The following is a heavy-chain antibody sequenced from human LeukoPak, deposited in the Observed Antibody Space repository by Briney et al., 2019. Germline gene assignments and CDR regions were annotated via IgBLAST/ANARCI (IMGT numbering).Heavy chain of an antibody. CDR1: GFTFSTYA. V-gene: IGHV3-23*01. J-gene: IGHJ4*02. CDR2: ISGTGGST. CDR3: AKEGGRIAARPFDY. Sequence: PGGSLRLSCVVSGFTFSTYAMSWVRQAPGKGLEWVSGISGTGGSTYYADSVKGRFTISRDNSKNTVSLQMNSLRAEDTAVYYCAKEGGRIAARPFDYWGQGTLVTVSS. D-gene: IGHD6-6*01.